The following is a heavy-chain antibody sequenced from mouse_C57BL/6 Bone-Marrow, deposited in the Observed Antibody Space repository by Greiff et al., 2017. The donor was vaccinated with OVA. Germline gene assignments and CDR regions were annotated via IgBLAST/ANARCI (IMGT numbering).Heavy chain of an antibody. CDR3: ARSDYGYAWFAY. CDR1: GYTFTDYN. D-gene: IGHD2-2*01. CDR2: INPNNGGT. V-gene: IGHV1-18*01. Sequence: VVEPGASVKIPCKASGYTFTDYNMDWVKQSHGKSLEWIGDINPNNGGTIYNQKFKGKATLTVDKSSSTAYMELRSLTSEDTAVYYCARSDYGYAWFAYWGQGTLVTVSA. J-gene: IGHJ3*01.